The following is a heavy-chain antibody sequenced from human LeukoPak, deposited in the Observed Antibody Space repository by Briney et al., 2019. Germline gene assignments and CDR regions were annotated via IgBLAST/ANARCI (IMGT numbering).Heavy chain of an antibody. CDR3: AKVPTSTVTQTEMDY. J-gene: IGHJ4*02. CDR1: GFTFSSYA. D-gene: IGHD4-11*01. Sequence: GGSLRLSCAVSGFTFSSYAMNWVRQAPGKGLEWVSSISGGDVNTYYADSVKGRFTISRDNSKSTLYLQMNSLRAEDTAVYYCAKVPTSTVTQTEMDYWGQGTLVTVS. V-gene: IGHV3-23*01. CDR2: ISGGDVNT.